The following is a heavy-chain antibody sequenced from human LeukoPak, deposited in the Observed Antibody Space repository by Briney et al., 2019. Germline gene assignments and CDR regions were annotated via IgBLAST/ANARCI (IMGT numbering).Heavy chain of an antibody. CDR2: IYYSGST. CDR1: GGSFSGYY. D-gene: IGHD6-13*01. Sequence: SETLSLTCAVYGGSFSGYYWSWIRQPPGKGLEWIGSIYYSGSTYYNPSLKSRVTISVDTSKNQFSLKLSSVTAADTAVYYCARHGAAAGAFDIWGQGTMVTVSS. J-gene: IGHJ3*02. CDR3: ARHGAAAGAFDI. V-gene: IGHV4-34*01.